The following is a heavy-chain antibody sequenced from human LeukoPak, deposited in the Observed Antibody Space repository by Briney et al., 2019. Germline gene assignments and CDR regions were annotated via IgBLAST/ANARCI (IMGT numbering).Heavy chain of an antibody. CDR2: ISTYNGYA. J-gene: IGHJ6*04. CDR1: GYTFVDYY. V-gene: IGHV1-18*04. CDR3: ARNSSDWYGYMDV. Sequence: GASVKVSCKASGYTFVDYYLYWVRQAPGQGLEWMGWISTYNGYANYVQKFQGRVIMTTETSTNTAYMELRSLRSDDTAVYYCARNSSDWYGYMDVWGKGTTVTVSS. D-gene: IGHD6-19*01.